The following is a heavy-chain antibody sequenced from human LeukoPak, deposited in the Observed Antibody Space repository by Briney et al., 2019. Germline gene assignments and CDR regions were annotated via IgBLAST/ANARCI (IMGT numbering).Heavy chain of an antibody. V-gene: IGHV4-59*01. CDR1: GDSISSFY. CDR3: ARSYYDFWSGYYIHAFDI. CDR2: IYYSGST. Sequence: PSETLSLTCTVSGDSISSFYWTWIRQPAGKGLEWIGYIYYSGSTNYNPSLKSRVTISVDTSKNQFSLKLSSVTAADTAVYYCARSYYDFWSGYYIHAFDIWGQGTMVTVSS. D-gene: IGHD3-3*01. J-gene: IGHJ3*02.